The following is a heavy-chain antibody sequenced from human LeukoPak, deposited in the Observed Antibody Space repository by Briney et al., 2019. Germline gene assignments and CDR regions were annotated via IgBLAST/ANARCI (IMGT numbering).Heavy chain of an antibody. CDR2: ISTSGSP. CDR3: ARFYYDSSGSYYYYMDV. J-gene: IGHJ6*03. Sequence: SETLSLTCTVSGGSINTYYWSWIRQPAGKGLEWLGRISTSGSPNYNPPLKSRVTISVDTSKNQFSLKLSSVTAADTAVYYCARFYYDSSGSYYYYMDVWGKGTTVTVSS. V-gene: IGHV4-4*07. D-gene: IGHD3-22*01. CDR1: GGSINTYY.